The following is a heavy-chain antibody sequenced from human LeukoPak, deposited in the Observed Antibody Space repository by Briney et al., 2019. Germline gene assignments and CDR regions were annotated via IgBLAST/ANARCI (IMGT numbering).Heavy chain of an antibody. J-gene: IGHJ3*01. D-gene: IGHD3-22*01. V-gene: IGHV1-69*05. CDR3: ARAYDSSGYL. Sequence: GASVKVSCKASGYTFTGYYMHWVRQAPGQGLEWMGRIIPIFGTANYAQKFQGRVTITTDESTSTAYMELGSLRSEDTAVYYCARAYDSSGYLWGQGTMVTVSS. CDR1: GYTFTGYY. CDR2: IIPIFGTA.